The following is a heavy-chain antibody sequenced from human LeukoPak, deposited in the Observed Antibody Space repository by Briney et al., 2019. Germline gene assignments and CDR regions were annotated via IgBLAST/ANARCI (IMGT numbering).Heavy chain of an antibody. J-gene: IGHJ6*03. CDR2: IYYSGST. V-gene: IGHV4-59*01. CDR3: ARVGKRMAAAGDYYFYMDV. D-gene: IGHD6-13*01. CDR1: GGSISSYY. Sequence: SVTLSLTCTVSGGSISSYYWSWIRQPPGKGLEWIGYIYYSGSTNYNPSLKSRVTISVDTSKNQFSLKLSSVTAADTAVYYCARVGKRMAAAGDYYFYMDVWGKGTTVTISS.